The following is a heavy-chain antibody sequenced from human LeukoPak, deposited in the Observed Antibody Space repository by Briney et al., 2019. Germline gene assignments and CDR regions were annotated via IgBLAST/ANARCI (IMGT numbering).Heavy chain of an antibody. J-gene: IGHJ3*02. CDR2: MNPNSGNT. V-gene: IGHV1-8*01. CDR3: AREIFGVVITNAFDI. D-gene: IGHD3-3*01. Sequence: GASVKVSCTASGYTFTSYDINWVRQATGQGLEWMGWMNPNSGNTGYAQKFQGRVTMTRNTSISTAYMELSSLRSEDTAVYYCAREIFGVVITNAFDIWGQGTMVTVSS. CDR1: GYTFTSYD.